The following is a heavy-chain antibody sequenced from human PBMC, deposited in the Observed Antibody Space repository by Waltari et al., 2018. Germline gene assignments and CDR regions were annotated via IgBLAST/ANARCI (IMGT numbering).Heavy chain of an antibody. Sequence: EVQLVESGGGLVKPGGSLRLSCAASGFTFSSYSMNWVRQAPGKGLEWVSSISSSSSYIYYADSVKGRFTISRDNAKNSLYLQMNSLRAEDTAVYYCASFVLFGSGSYDAFDIWGQGTMVTVSS. CDR3: ASFVLFGSGSYDAFDI. CDR1: GFTFSSYS. J-gene: IGHJ3*02. CDR2: ISSSSSYI. V-gene: IGHV3-21*01. D-gene: IGHD3-10*01.